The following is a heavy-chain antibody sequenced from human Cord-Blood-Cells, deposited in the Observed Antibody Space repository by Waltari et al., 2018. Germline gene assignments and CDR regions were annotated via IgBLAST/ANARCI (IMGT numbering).Heavy chain of an antibody. V-gene: IGHV1-2*02. D-gene: IGHD1-7*01. CDR2: INPNSGDT. Sequence: QVQLVQSGAEVKKPGASVRVSCKASGYTFTGYYMHWVRQAPGQGLEWMGWINPNSGDTNYAQKFQGRVTMTGDTSISTAYMELSRLRSDDTAMYYCASPLTGTTDYWGQGTLVTVSS. J-gene: IGHJ4*02. CDR3: ASPLTGTTDY. CDR1: GYTFTGYY.